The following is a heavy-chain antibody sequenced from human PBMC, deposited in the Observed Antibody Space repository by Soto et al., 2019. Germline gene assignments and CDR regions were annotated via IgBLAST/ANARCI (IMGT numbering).Heavy chain of an antibody. V-gene: IGHV1-69*13. D-gene: IGHD5-18*01. J-gene: IGHJ4*02. CDR3: ARALYSYDPYYFDY. CDR1: GYTFTSYD. CDR2: IIPIFGTA. Sequence: ASVKVSCKASGYTFTSYDINWVRQATGQGLEWMGGIIPIFGTANYAQKFQGRVTITADESTSTAYMGLSSLRSEDTAVYYCARALYSYDPYYFDYWGQGTLVTVS.